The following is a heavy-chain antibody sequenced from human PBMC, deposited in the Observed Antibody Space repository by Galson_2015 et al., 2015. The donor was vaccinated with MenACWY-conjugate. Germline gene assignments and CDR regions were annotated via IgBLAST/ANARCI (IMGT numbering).Heavy chain of an antibody. Sequence: SVKVSCKVSGYTLTELSMHWVRQAPGKGLEWMGGFDPEDGETIYAQKFQGRVTMTEDTSTDTAYMELSSLRSEDTAVYYCASGEAGTLNFDYWGQGTLVTVSS. CDR3: ASGEAGTLNFDY. CDR1: GYTLTELS. V-gene: IGHV1-24*01. D-gene: IGHD6-19*01. J-gene: IGHJ4*02. CDR2: FDPEDGET.